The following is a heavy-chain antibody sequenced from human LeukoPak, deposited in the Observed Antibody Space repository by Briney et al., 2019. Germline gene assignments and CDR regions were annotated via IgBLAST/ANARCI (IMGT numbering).Heavy chain of an antibody. D-gene: IGHD2-2*01. CDR1: GYTLTELS. CDR2: FDPEDGET. CDR3: ATAGGYCSSTSCYPVP. J-gene: IGHJ5*02. V-gene: IGHV1-24*01. Sequence: GASVKVSCKVSGYTLTELSMHWVRQAPGKGLEWMGGFDPEDGETIYAQKFQGRVTMTEDTSTDTAYMELSSLRSEDTAVYYCATAGGYCSSTSCYPVPWGQGTLVTVSS.